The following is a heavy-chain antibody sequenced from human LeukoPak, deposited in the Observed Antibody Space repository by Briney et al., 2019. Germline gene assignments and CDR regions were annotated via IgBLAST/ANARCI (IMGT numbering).Heavy chain of an antibody. Sequence: ETLSLTCTVSGGSISSSSYYWGWIRQPPGKGLEWIGSIYYSGSTYYNPSLKSRVTISVVTSKNQLSLNLKSVTAADTAVYYCARVGDFYGSGNFSPFDQWGQGTLVTVSS. V-gene: IGHV4-39*07. CDR3: ARVGDFYGSGNFSPFDQ. CDR2: IYYSGST. J-gene: IGHJ4*02. CDR1: GGSISSSSYY. D-gene: IGHD3-10*01.